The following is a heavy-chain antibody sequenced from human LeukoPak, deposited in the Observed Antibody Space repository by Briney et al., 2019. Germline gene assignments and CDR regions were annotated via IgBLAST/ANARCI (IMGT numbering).Heavy chain of an antibody. Sequence: PGGSLRLSCAASGFTFSSYWMHWVRQAPGKGLVWVSRINSDGSSTSYADSVKGRFTISRDNAKNTLYLQMNSLRAEDTAVYYYARGPQLWFSSRAFDIWGQGTMVTVSS. CDR3: ARGPQLWFSSRAFDI. V-gene: IGHV3-74*01. CDR1: GFTFSSYW. D-gene: IGHD5-18*01. J-gene: IGHJ3*02. CDR2: INSDGSST.